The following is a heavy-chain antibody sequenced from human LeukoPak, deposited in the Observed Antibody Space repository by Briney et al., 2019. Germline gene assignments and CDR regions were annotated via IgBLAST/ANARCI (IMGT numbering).Heavy chain of an antibody. CDR3: ARASGGNPDAFDI. V-gene: IGHV1-46*01. CDR2: INPSGGST. Sequence: ASVPVSCKSSGYIFTYYYIHGVRQAPWRGLAWMGMINPSGGSTSYVQQFQGRVTMTRNMTASTVYMELSSLRSEDTAVYYCARASGGNPDAFDIWGQGTMVTVSS. CDR1: GYIFTYYY. D-gene: IGHD4-23*01. J-gene: IGHJ3*02.